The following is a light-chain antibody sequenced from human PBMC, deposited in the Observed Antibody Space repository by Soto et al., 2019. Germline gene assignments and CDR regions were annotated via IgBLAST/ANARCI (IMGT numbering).Light chain of an antibody. J-gene: IGKJ4*01. Sequence: EIVLTQSPATLSLSPGERATLSCRASQGISNNLAWYQQKRGQPPRLLIYDASNRATGIPARFSGRGSGTDFTLTISSLEPEDFAVYYCQQRSNWPPLTFGGGTKVEIK. CDR3: QQRSNWPPLT. CDR2: DAS. CDR1: QGISNN. V-gene: IGKV3-11*01.